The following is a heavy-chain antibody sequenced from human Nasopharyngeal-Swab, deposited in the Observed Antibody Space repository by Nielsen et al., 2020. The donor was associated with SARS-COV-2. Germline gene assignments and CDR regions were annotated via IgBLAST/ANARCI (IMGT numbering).Heavy chain of an antibody. D-gene: IGHD2-2*02. V-gene: IGHV3-33*01. CDR2: IRYDGNKK. CDR3: ARDLYTSSSGWFDP. CDR1: GFTFSSYG. Sequence: GESLKISCAASGFTFSSYGMHWLRQAPGKGLEWVAVIRYDGNKKYYGDSVKGRFTISRDNSRNTLYLQMDSLRDDDTAMYYCARDLYTSSSGWFDPWGQGTLVTVSS. J-gene: IGHJ5*02.